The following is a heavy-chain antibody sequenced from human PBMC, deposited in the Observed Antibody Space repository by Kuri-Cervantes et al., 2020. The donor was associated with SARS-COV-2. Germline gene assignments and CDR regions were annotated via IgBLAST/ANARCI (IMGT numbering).Heavy chain of an antibody. CDR2: IRSKAYRGTI. Sequence: GGSLRLSCTGSGITFGDNAMSWFRQAPGKGLEWVGFIRSKAYRGTIEYAASVRGRFSISRDDSKSIAYLQMDSLKTEDTAVYYCSRDRGYTYGHHPFDYWGQGALVTVSS. CDR1: GITFGDNA. CDR3: SRDRGYTYGHHPFDY. J-gene: IGHJ4*02. D-gene: IGHD5-18*01. V-gene: IGHV3-49*03.